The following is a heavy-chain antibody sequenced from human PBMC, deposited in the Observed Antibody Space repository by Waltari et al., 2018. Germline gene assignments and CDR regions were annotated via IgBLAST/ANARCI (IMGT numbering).Heavy chain of an antibody. V-gene: IGHV1-8*01. D-gene: IGHD3-10*01. CDR2: MNPNSGNT. Sequence: QVQLVQSGAEVKKPGASVKVSCKASGYTFPSYDINWVRQATGQGLEWMGWMNPNSGNTGYAQKFQGRVTMTRNTSISTAYMELSSLRSEDTAVYYCARGRRYYGSGSYYNPFDPWGQGTLVTVSS. J-gene: IGHJ5*02. CDR1: GYTFPSYD. CDR3: ARGRRYYGSGSYYNPFDP.